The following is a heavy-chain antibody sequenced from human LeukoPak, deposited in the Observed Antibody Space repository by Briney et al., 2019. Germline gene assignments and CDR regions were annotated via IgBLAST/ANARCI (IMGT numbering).Heavy chain of an antibody. CDR2: ISYSGST. CDR1: GGSISSGGYY. CDR3: ARPAERGYSYGLDF. Sequence: PSETLSLTCTVSGGSISSGGYYWSWIRQHPGKGLEWIGYISYSGSTHYNPSLKSPITISVDTSKNQVSLNLSSVTAADTAVYYCARPAERGYSYGLDFWGPGTMVTVSS. D-gene: IGHD5-18*01. J-gene: IGHJ3*01. V-gene: IGHV4-31*01.